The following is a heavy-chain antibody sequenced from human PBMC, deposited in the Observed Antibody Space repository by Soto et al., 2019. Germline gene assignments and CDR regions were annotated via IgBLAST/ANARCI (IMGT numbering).Heavy chain of an antibody. CDR1: GDSISSHNYH. CDR3: ARQVGATRYYYGVDV. CDR2: FYQGGST. J-gene: IGHJ6*02. Sequence: SETLSLTCSISGDSISSHNYHWGWIRQPPGKGLEWIGSFYQGGSTYFNPSLKSRVSMSLDTSKNQFSLKLSSVTAADTAVYYCARQVGATRYYYGVDVWGQGTTVTVSS. V-gene: IGHV4-39*01. D-gene: IGHD1-26*01.